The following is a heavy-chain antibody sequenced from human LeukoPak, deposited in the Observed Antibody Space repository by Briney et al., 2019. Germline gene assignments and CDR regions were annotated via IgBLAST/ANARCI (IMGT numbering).Heavy chain of an antibody. CDR1: GFTFSNAW. CDR3: TTVDPQYYYDSSGYYFDY. CDR2: IKSKTDGGTT. D-gene: IGHD3-22*01. Sequence: PGGSLRLSCAASGFTFSNAWMSWVRQAPGRGLEWVGRIKSKTDGGTTDYAAPVKGRFTISRDDSENTLYLQMNSLKTEDTAVYYCTTVDPQYYYDSSGYYFDYWGQGTLVTVSS. J-gene: IGHJ4*02. V-gene: IGHV3-15*01.